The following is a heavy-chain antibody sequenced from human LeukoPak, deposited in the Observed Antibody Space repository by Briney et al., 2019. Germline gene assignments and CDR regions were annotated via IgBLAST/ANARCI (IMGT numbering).Heavy chain of an antibody. CDR3: AKYDSFDHYYDSSGRFDC. CDR1: GFSFRDYW. J-gene: IGHJ4*02. CDR2: MNQDGSNL. V-gene: IGHV3-7*01. D-gene: IGHD3-22*01. Sequence: GGSLRLSCAASGFSFRDYWMTWVRQAPGRGLEWVANMNQDGSNLKYGDSVKGRFTISRDNAKNSLYLQMDSLRADDTAVYYCAKYDSFDHYYDSSGRFDCWGQGTLVTVSS.